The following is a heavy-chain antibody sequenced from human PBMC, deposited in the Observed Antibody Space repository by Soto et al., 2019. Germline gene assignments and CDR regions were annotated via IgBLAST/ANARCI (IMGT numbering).Heavy chain of an antibody. Sequence: GGSLRLSCAASGFTFSSYGMHWVRQAPGKGLEWVAVISYDGSNKYYADSVKGRFTISRDNSKNTLYLQMNSLRAEDTAVYYCAKGRPYYYDSSGYLPIDYWGQGTLVTVSS. CDR1: GFTFSSYG. V-gene: IGHV3-30*18. D-gene: IGHD3-22*01. CDR2: ISYDGSNK. J-gene: IGHJ4*02. CDR3: AKGRPYYYDSSGYLPIDY.